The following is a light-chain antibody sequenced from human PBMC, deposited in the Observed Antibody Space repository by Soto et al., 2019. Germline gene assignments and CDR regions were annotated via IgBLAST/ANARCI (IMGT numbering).Light chain of an antibody. J-gene: IGKJ5*01. CDR3: QQYGSSPPIT. V-gene: IGKV3-20*01. Sequence: EIVLTQSPGTLSLSPGERATLSCRASQSVSSTYLAWYQQKPGQAPRLLIYGASSRATGIPDRFIGSGSGTDLTLTISRLEPEDCAVYYCQQYGSSPPITFGQGTRLEIK. CDR1: QSVSSTY. CDR2: GAS.